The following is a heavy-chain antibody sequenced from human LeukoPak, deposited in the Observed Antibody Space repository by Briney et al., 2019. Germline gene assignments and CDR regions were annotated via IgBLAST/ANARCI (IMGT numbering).Heavy chain of an antibody. CDR3: ATAPNYSSSRLPFDY. Sequence: GGSLRLSCAASGFTFSSYGMHWVRQGPGKGLDWVAVISYDGTKTYYADSVKGRFTISRDNSKNTLYLQMNGLRAEDTAVYYRATAPNYSSSRLPFDYWGQGALVTVSS. CDR1: GFTFSSYG. D-gene: IGHD6-13*01. J-gene: IGHJ4*02. CDR2: ISYDGTKT. V-gene: IGHV3-30*03.